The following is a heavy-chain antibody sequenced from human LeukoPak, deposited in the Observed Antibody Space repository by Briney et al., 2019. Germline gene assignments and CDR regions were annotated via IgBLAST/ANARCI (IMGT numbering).Heavy chain of an antibody. D-gene: IGHD4-17*01. CDR1: GLTFSRYA. CDR2: IPVSGDPT. J-gene: IGHJ3*01. Sequence: GGSLRLSCAASGLTFSRYAMTWVRQAPGKGLEGVSSIPVSGDPTYYADSVRGRFTVSRDNSKSSLYLQMNGLRAEDTALYYCAKDPNGDYVGAFDLWGQGTMVTVSS. CDR3: AKDPNGDYVGAFDL. V-gene: IGHV3-23*01.